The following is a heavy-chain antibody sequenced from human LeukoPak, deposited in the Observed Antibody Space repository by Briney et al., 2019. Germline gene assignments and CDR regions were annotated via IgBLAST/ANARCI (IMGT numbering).Heavy chain of an antibody. CDR2: SNEDGSTT. CDR3: AKIPSATENFDY. Sequence: GGSLRLSCAASGFTFSSNWMHWVRQAPGKGLVWVSRSNEDGSTTNYADSVKGRFTISKDNAKNTLYLQMDSLRAEDTAIYYCAKIPSATENFDYWGQGTLVMVSS. CDR1: GFTFSSNW. J-gene: IGHJ4*02. V-gene: IGHV3-74*01. D-gene: IGHD5-12*01.